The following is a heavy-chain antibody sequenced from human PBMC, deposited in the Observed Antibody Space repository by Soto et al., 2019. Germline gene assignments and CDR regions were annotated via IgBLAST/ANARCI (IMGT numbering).Heavy chain of an antibody. Sequence: PSETLSLTCTVSGGSISSSSYYWGWIRQPPGKGLEWIGSIYYSGSTYYNPSLKSRVTISVDTSKNQFSLKLSSVAAADTAVYYCVPWKASSHDYGDHDAFDIWGQGTMVTVSS. CDR2: IYYSGST. CDR3: VPWKASSHDYGDHDAFDI. CDR1: GGSISSSSYY. D-gene: IGHD4-17*01. V-gene: IGHV4-39*01. J-gene: IGHJ3*02.